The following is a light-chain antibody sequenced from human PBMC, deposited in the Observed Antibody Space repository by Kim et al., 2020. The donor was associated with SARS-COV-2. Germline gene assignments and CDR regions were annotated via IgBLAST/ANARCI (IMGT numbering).Light chain of an antibody. CDR2: DNN. CDR3: ASWDDSLNGYV. J-gene: IGLJ1*01. CDR1: SSNVGGNS. Sequence: GQRVALSCSGSSSNVGGNSINWYQQFPGTAPKLLMYDNNQRPSGVPDRFSGSKSGTSASLAISGPQSEDEADYYCASWDDSLNGYVFGTGTKVTVL. V-gene: IGLV1-44*01.